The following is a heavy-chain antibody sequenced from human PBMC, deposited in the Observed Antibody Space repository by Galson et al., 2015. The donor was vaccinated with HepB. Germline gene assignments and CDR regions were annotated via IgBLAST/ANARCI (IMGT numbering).Heavy chain of an antibody. CDR2: ISGSGGNP. CDR3: ARRSGPGYRPFDL. D-gene: IGHD5-18*01. J-gene: IGHJ2*01. Sequence: SLRLSCAASGFTFSDYALSWVRQAPGKGLEWVTAISGSGGNPQDADSVKGRLTISRDNPKNTLYLQMNNLRVEHKAVYYCARRSGPGYRPFDLWGRGRLVTV. V-gene: IGHV3-23*01. CDR1: GFTFSDYA.